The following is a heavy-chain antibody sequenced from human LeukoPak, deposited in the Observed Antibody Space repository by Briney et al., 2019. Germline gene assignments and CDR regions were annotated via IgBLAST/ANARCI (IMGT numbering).Heavy chain of an antibody. CDR3: ARGRKGYDSSGYYYWFDP. D-gene: IGHD3-22*01. Sequence: SETLSLTCTVSGGSVSSGSYYWSWIRQPPGKGLEWIGYIYYSGSTNYNPSLKSRVTMSVDTSKNQFSLKLSSVTAADTAVYYCARGRKGYDSSGYYYWFDPWGQGTLVTVSS. CDR2: IYYSGST. CDR1: GGSVSSGSYY. J-gene: IGHJ5*02. V-gene: IGHV4-61*01.